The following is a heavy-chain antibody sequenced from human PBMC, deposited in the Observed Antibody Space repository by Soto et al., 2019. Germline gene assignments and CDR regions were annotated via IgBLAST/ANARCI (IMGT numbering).Heavy chain of an antibody. V-gene: IGHV5-51*01. Sequence: CQGSGYRFTIYWIGCVRQMPGKGLEWMGIIYPGDSDTRYSPSFQGQVTISADKSISTAYLQWSSLKASDTAMYYCARHIEEGMDVWGQGTTVTVSS. J-gene: IGHJ6*02. CDR3: ARHIEEGMDV. CDR2: IYPGDSDT. CDR1: GYRFTIYW.